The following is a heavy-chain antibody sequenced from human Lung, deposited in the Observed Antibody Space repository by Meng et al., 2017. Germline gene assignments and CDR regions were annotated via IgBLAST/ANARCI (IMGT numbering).Heavy chain of an antibody. V-gene: IGHV1-18*01. CDR1: GYTFIRHG. J-gene: IGHJ4*02. Sequence: QVQVVQSGAEVRNTGASVKVSCKTSGYTFIRHGITWVRQAPGQGLEWMGWINVHNGNTNYAEKFQGRVTMTTDTSTNTAYMELRSLTSDDTAVYYCARDLKPEGIATKYLDYWGQGTLVTVSS. CDR3: ARDLKPEGIATKYLDY. D-gene: IGHD6-13*01. CDR2: INVHNGNT.